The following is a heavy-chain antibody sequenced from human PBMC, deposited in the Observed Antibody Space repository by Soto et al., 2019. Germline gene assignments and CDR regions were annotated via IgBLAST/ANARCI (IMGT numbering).Heavy chain of an antibody. Sequence: PSETLSLTCTVSGGAISSSSYYWGWIRQPPGKGLEWIGSIYYSGSTYYNPSLKSRVTISVDTSKNQFSLKLSSVTAADTAVYYCVVENTIFGVVTHGMDVWGQGTTVTVSS. D-gene: IGHD3-3*01. CDR2: IYYSGST. CDR1: GGAISSSSYY. V-gene: IGHV4-39*01. CDR3: VVENTIFGVVTHGMDV. J-gene: IGHJ6*02.